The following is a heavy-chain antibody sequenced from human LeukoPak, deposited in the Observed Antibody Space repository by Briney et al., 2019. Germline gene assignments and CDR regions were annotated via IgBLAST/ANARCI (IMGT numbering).Heavy chain of an antibody. V-gene: IGHV3-30*18. CDR1: GFAFSTYG. D-gene: IGHD2-21*02. Sequence: GGSLRLSCAASGFAFSTYGMHWVRQATDKGLEWVAVVSYDGANEYYADSVKGRFTISRNDSRSTLYLQMNSLRTEDTAVYYCAKEDTTVVTAHLDYWGQGTLVTVSA. J-gene: IGHJ4*02. CDR2: VSYDGANE. CDR3: AKEDTTVVTAHLDY.